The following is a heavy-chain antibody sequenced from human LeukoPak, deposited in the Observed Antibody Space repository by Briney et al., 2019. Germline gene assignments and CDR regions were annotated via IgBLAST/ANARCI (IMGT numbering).Heavy chain of an antibody. CDR3: ARVADLRQWIQLSAIDY. J-gene: IGHJ4*02. V-gene: IGHV3-21*01. Sequence: PGGSLRLSXAASGFTFSSYSMNWVSQAPGKGLEWVSSISSSSSYIYYADSVKGRFTISRDNAKNSLYLQMNSLRAEDTAVYYCARVADLRQWIQLSAIDYWGQGTLVTVSS. CDR1: GFTFSSYS. D-gene: IGHD5-18*01. CDR2: ISSSSSYI.